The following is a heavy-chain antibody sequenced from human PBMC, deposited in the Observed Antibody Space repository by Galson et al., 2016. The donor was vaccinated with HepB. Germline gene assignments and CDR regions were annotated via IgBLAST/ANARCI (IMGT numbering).Heavy chain of an antibody. D-gene: IGHD3-3*01. CDR1: GLTFSNYA. V-gene: IGHV3-23*01. CDR3: AKGGIFGVVIHNWFDP. J-gene: IGHJ5*02. CDR2: ISTTGVGS. Sequence: SLRLSCAASGLTFSNYAMSWVRQAPGKGLEWVSTISTTGVGSHYADSVKGRFTISRDNSKNTLFLQMNSLRVEDTALYYCAKGGIFGVVIHNWFDPWGQGTTVTVSS.